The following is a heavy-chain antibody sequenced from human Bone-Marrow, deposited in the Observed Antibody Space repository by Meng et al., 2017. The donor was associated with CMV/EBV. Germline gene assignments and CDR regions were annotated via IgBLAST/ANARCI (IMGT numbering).Heavy chain of an antibody. Sequence: LSLTCAASGFTFSSYTMNWVRQAPGKGLEWVSSISSSSSYIYYADSVKGRFTISRDNAKNSLYLQMNSLRAEDTAVYYCARDGSLYNVDIWLPRGGMDVWGQGTTVTVSS. V-gene: IGHV3-21*01. D-gene: IGHD3-9*01. CDR2: ISSSSSYI. J-gene: IGHJ6*02. CDR1: GFTFSSYT. CDR3: ARDGSLYNVDIWLPRGGMDV.